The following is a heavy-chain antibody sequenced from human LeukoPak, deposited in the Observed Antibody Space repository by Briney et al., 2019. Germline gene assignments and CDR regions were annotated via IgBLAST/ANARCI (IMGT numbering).Heavy chain of an antibody. D-gene: IGHD6-13*01. Sequence: SETLSLTCTVSGGSITTYDWSWSWVRQPPGKGLEWIGYMSYSGSTSYNPSLKSRVTISVDTSKNQFSLRLTSVTAADTAVYYCARGIPGRSIDYWGQGTLVTVSS. V-gene: IGHV4-59*12. CDR1: GGSITTYD. J-gene: IGHJ4*02. CDR2: MSYSGST. CDR3: ARGIPGRSIDY.